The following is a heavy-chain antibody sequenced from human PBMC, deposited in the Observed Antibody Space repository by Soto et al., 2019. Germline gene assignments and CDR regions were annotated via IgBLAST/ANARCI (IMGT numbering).Heavy chain of an antibody. Sequence: GGSLRLSCAASGFTFNSYAMSWVRQAPGKGLEWVSTISGSGGSTYYAGSVKGRFTISRDNSKSTLYLQMNSLRGEDAALYYCAKGRGNSRPFDYWGQGTLVTVSS. CDR2: ISGSGGST. D-gene: IGHD4-4*01. CDR1: GFTFNSYA. V-gene: IGHV3-23*01. CDR3: AKGRGNSRPFDY. J-gene: IGHJ4*02.